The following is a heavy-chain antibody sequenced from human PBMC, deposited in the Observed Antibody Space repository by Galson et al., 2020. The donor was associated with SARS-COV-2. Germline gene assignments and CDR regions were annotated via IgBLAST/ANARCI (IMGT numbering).Heavy chain of an antibody. D-gene: IGHD3-10*01. V-gene: IGHV5-51*01. CDR1: GYSFNSYW. Sequence: KIGESLKISCKGSGYSFNSYWVGWVRQMPGRGLEWMGVIYPDDSKIRYSPSFEGQVTISADKSFNTAYLQRSSLKASDTAIYYCARHTSGSGDYWGQGSLVTVSS. CDR3: ARHTSGSGDY. J-gene: IGHJ4*02. CDR2: IYPDDSKI.